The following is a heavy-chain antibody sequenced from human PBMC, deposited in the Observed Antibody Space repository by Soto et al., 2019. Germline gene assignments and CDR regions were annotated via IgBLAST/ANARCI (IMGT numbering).Heavy chain of an antibody. J-gene: IGHJ4*02. Sequence: PGGSLRLSCAGSGFTFSNYAMSWVRQAPGKGLAWVSAISGSGGSTYYADSVKGRFTISRDNSKNTLYLQMNSLRAEDTALYYCAKVPVGATGRFDYWGKGTRVTVS. CDR2: ISGSGGST. D-gene: IGHD1-26*01. V-gene: IGHV3-23*01. CDR3: AKVPVGATGRFDY. CDR1: GFTFSNYA.